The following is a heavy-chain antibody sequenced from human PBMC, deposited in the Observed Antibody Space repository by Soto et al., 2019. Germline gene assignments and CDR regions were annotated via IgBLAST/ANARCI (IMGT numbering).Heavy chain of an antibody. CDR1: GFSLSSYS. J-gene: IGHJ2*01. Sequence: EVHLVESGGGLVKPGGSLRLSCAASGFSLSSYSMNWVRQAPGKGLVWVSAISVSGTYIFDAESVRGRFSISRDDAKNSVFLQLNSLRAEDTAVYFCARDLYRPTTVRGISTLSDWSLEVWGRGTRVSVSS. CDR2: ISVSGTYI. D-gene: IGHD3-10*01. CDR3: ARDLYRPTTVRGISTLSDWSLEV. V-gene: IGHV3-21*01.